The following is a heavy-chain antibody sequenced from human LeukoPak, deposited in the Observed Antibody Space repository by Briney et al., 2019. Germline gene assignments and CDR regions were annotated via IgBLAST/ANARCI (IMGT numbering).Heavy chain of an antibody. V-gene: IGHV3-15*07. Sequence: PGGSLRLSCAASGFTFSNAWMNWVRQAPGKGLEWVGRTKSKTDGGTTDYAAPVKGRFTISRDNAKNTLYLQMNSLRAEDTAVYYCAREYGDYGPDDAFDIWGQGTMVTVSS. J-gene: IGHJ3*02. D-gene: IGHD4-17*01. CDR1: GFTFSNAW. CDR2: TKSKTDGGTT. CDR3: AREYGDYGPDDAFDI.